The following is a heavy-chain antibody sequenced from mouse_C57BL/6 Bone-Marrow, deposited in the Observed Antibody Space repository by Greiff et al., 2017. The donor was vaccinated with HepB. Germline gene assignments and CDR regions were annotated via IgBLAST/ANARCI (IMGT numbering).Heavy chain of an antibody. J-gene: IGHJ3*01. V-gene: IGHV5-12*01. CDR1: GFTFSDYY. Sequence: EVMLVESGGGLVQPGGSLKLSCAASGFTFSDYYMYWVRQTPEKRLEWVAYISNGGGSTYYPDTVKGRVTISRDNAKNTLYLQMSRLKSEDTAMYYCARPYYYGSPWFAYWGQGTLVTVSA. CDR3: ARPYYYGSPWFAY. D-gene: IGHD1-1*01. CDR2: ISNGGGST.